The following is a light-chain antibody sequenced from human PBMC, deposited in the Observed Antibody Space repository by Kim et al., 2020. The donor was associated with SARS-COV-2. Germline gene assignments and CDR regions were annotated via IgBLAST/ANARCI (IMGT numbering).Light chain of an antibody. J-gene: IGKJ1*01. Sequence: ASVGDRVTITCRASQSISSYLNWYQQKPGKAPKLLIYDASSLQSGVPSRFSGSGSGTDFTLTIRSLQPEDFATYYCQQSYSIPWTFGQGTKVDIK. CDR2: DAS. V-gene: IGKV1-39*01. CDR3: QQSYSIPWT. CDR1: QSISSY.